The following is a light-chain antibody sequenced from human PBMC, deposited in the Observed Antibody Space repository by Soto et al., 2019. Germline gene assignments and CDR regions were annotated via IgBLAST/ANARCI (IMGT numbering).Light chain of an antibody. CDR3: QQSYTSPRT. CDR2: AAT. CDR1: ETIRTY. Sequence: DIQMTQSPSSLSASIGDRVTITCRASETIRTYLTWYQQKPGKAPKVLIFAATTLQSGVPSRFSGSGSGTHFTLTISSLYPEDFAAYYCQQSYTSPRTFGQGTRWIS. J-gene: IGKJ1*01. V-gene: IGKV1-39*01.